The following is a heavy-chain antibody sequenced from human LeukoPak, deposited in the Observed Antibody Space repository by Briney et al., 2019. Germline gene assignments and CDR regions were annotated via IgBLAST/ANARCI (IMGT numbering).Heavy chain of an antibody. Sequence: AGGSLRLSCAASGFIFSSHWMSWVRQAPGKGLEWVANINQDGNDKNYVDSVKGRFTISRDNAKNPLYLQMNSLRAEDTAMYYCVRSGSYFSRWGQGTLVTVSS. D-gene: IGHD1-26*01. CDR2: INQDGNDK. V-gene: IGHV3-7*01. J-gene: IGHJ4*02. CDR1: GFIFSSHW. CDR3: VRSGSYFSR.